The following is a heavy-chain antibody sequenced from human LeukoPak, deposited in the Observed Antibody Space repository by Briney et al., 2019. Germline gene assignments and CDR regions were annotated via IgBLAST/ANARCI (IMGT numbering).Heavy chain of an antibody. V-gene: IGHV3-23*01. D-gene: IGHD6-19*01. CDR2: ISGSGGST. Sequence: PGGSLRLSCAASGFTFSSYAMSWVRQAPGKGLEWVSAISGSGGSTYYADSVKGRFTISRDNSKNTLYLQMNSLRAEDTAVYYCAKDIASSIAVAGGIDYWGQGTLVTVSS. J-gene: IGHJ4*02. CDR3: AKDIASSIAVAGGIDY. CDR1: GFTFSSYA.